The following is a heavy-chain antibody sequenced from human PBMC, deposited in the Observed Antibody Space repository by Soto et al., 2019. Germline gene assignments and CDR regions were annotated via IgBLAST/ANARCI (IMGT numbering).Heavy chain of an antibody. D-gene: IGHD6-13*01. CDR3: ARVRSSTWGLDASDI. CDR2: IRNKANSYST. V-gene: IGHV3-72*01. J-gene: IGHJ3*02. CDR1: GFTFSDHY. Sequence: GGSLRLSCAASGFTFSDHYMDWVRQAPGKGLEWVGRIRNKANSYSTEYAATVKGRFIISRDDSKNSRYLQMNSLKIEDTAVYYCARVRSSTWGLDASDIWGQGTVVTVSS.